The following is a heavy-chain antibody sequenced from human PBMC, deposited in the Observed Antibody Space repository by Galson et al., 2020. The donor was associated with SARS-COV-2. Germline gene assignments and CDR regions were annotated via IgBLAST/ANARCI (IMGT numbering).Heavy chain of an antibody. CDR2: ISSSSSYI. V-gene: IGHV3-21*01. Sequence: GGSLRLSCAASGFTFSSYSMNWVRQAPGKGLEWVSSISSSSSYIYYADSVKGRFTISRDNAKNSLYLQMNSLRAEDTAVYDCARDRGSYSCGGYLLFDYWGQGALVTVSS. CDR1: GFTFSSYS. D-gene: IGHD6-19*01. J-gene: IGHJ4*02. CDR3: ARDRGSYSCGGYLLFDY.